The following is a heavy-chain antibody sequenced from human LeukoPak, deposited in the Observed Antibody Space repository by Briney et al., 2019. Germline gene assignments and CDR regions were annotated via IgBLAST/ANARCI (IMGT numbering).Heavy chain of an antibody. CDR3: ARGGSTSYTRDFDY. CDR1: GYTFTSYD. V-gene: IGHV1-18*01. D-gene: IGHD2-2*01. CDR2: ISGYSGNT. J-gene: IGHJ4*02. Sequence: ASVKVSCKASGYTFTSYDINWVRQAPGQGLEWMGWISGYSGNTNYAQKLQGRVTMTTDTSTSTAYMELRSLRSDDTAVYYCARGGSTSYTRDFDYWGQGTLVTVSS.